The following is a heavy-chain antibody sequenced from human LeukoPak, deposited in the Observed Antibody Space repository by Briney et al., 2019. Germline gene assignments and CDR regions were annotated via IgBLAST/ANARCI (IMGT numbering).Heavy chain of an antibody. CDR2: IYYSGST. V-gene: IGHV4-39*01. CDR1: GGSISSSSYY. J-gene: IGHJ5*02. Sequence: SETLSLTCTVSGGSISSSSYYWGWIRQPPGKGLEWIGSIYYSGSTYYNPSLKSRVTISVDTSKNQFSLKLSSVTTADTAVYYCARCKKNNYDSSGYHGDWFDPWGQGTLVTVSS. CDR3: ARCKKNNYDSSGYHGDWFDP. D-gene: IGHD3-22*01.